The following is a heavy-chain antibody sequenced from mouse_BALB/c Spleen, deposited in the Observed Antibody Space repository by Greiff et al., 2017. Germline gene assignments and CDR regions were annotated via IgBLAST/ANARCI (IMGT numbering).Heavy chain of an antibody. D-gene: IGHD2-1*01. V-gene: IGHV3-8*02. CDR3: ARRVYGNWAMDY. CDR2: ISYSGST. CDR1: GDSITSGY. J-gene: IGHJ4*01. Sequence: EVQLQQSGPSLVKPSQTLSLTCSVTGDSITSGYWNWIRKFPGNKLEYMGYISYSGSTYYNPSLKSRISITRDTSKNQYYLQLNSVTTEDTATYYCARRVYGNWAMDYWGQGTSVTVSS.